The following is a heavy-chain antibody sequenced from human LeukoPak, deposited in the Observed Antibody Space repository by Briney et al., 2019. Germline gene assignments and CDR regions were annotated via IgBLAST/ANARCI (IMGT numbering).Heavy chain of an antibody. CDR3: ARESSAAVSGAFDI. D-gene: IGHD6-13*01. J-gene: IGHJ3*02. V-gene: IGHV4-34*01. Sequence: SETLSLTCAVYGGSFSGYYWSWIRQPPGKGLEWIGEINHSGSTNYNPSLKSRVTISVDTSKNQFSLKLSSVTAADTAVYYCARESSAAVSGAFDIWGQGTMVTVSS. CDR2: INHSGST. CDR1: GGSFSGYY.